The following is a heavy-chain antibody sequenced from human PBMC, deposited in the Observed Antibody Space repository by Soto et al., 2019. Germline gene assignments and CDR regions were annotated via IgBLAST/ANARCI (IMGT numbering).Heavy chain of an antibody. CDR1: GFTFSSYS. V-gene: IGHV3-48*01. CDR2: ISSSSSTI. D-gene: IGHD5-12*01. J-gene: IGHJ4*02. Sequence: GGSLRLSCAASGFTFSSYSMNWVRQAPGKGLEWVSYISSSSSTIYYADSVKGRFTISRDNAKNSLYLQMNSLRAEDTAVYYCARDRLPTTSDYWGQGTLVTVSS. CDR3: ARDRLPTTSDY.